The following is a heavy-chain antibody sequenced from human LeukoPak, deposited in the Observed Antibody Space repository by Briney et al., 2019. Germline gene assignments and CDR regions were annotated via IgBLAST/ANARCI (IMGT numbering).Heavy chain of an antibody. CDR3: ARVGSGFWSGYLLDY. V-gene: IGHV4-59*01. CDR2: IYYSGST. D-gene: IGHD3-3*01. J-gene: IGHJ4*02. Sequence: SETLSLTCTVSGGSISNYYWSWIRQPPGKGLEWIGYIYYSGSTNYIPSLWSRVTISLDTSKNQFSLKLSSVTAADTAVYYCARVGSGFWSGYLLDYWGQGTLVTVSS. CDR1: GGSISNYY.